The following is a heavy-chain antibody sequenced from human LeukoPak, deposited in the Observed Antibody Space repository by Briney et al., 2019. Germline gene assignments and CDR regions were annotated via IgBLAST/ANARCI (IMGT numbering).Heavy chain of an antibody. CDR3: AKDRYCSGGSCPNNYDY. Sequence: GGSLRLSCAASGFTFSSYAMSWVRQAPGKGLEWVSAISGSGGSTYYADSVKGRFTISRDNSKNTLYLQMNSLRAEDTAVYYCAKDRYCSGGSCPNNYDYWGQGTLVTASS. CDR1: GFTFSSYA. CDR2: ISGSGGST. V-gene: IGHV3-23*01. D-gene: IGHD2-15*01. J-gene: IGHJ4*02.